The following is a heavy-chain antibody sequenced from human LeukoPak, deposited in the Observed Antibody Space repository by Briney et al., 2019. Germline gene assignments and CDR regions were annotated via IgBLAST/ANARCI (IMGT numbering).Heavy chain of an antibody. CDR2: ITDNAATT. V-gene: IGHV3-23*01. CDR1: GFTFRSFV. J-gene: IGHJ4*02. D-gene: IGHD6-13*01. CDR3: AHIAAAGRPIDY. Sequence: GGSLRLSCAASGFTFRSFVMTWVRQAPGKGLEWVSSITDNAATTMYADSVKGRFTISRDNAKNSLYLQMNSLRAEDTAVYYCAHIAAAGRPIDYWGQGTLVTVSS.